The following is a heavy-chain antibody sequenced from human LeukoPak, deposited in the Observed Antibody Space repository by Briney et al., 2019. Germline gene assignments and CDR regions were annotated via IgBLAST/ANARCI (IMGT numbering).Heavy chain of an antibody. D-gene: IGHD5-18*01. V-gene: IGHV3-74*01. Sequence: GGSLRLSCSASGFTFSSFAMHWVRQAPGKGLVWVSRINSDGSTSYADSVKGRFTISRDNAKNTLYLQMNSLRAEDTAVYYCATRGYSYEFDYWGQGTLVTVSS. J-gene: IGHJ4*02. CDR2: INSDGST. CDR3: ATRGYSYEFDY. CDR1: GFTFSSFA.